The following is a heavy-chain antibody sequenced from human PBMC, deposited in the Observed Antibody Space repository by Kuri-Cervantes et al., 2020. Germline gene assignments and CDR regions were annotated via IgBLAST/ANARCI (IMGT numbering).Heavy chain of an antibody. J-gene: IGHJ3*02. CDR2: ITPFNGNT. Sequence: SVKVSCKASGYTFTYRYLHWVRQAPGQALEWMGCITPFNGNTNYAQKFQDRVTITRDRSMSTAYMELSSLRSEDTAMYYCASLHSSGWYGEAFDIWGQGTMVTVSS. CDR1: GYTFTYRY. CDR3: ASLHSSGWYGEAFDI. D-gene: IGHD6-19*01. V-gene: IGHV1-45*02.